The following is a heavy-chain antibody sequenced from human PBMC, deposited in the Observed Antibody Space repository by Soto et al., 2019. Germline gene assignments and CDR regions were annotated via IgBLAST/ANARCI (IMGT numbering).Heavy chain of an antibody. CDR3: ARDEDGDAETH. J-gene: IGHJ4*02. CDR2: IWYDGSNK. CDR1: GFTFSSYG. V-gene: IGHV3-33*01. Sequence: QVQLVESGGGVVQPGRSLRLSCAASGFTFSSYGMHWVRQAPGKGLEWVAVIWYDGSNKYYADSVKGRFTISRDNSKNTLYLQTNSLRAEDTALYYCARDEDGDAETHWGQGTLVTVSS. D-gene: IGHD4-17*01.